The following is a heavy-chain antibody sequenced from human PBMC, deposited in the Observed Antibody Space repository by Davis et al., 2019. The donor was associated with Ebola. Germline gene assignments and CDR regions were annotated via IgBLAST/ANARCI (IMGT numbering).Heavy chain of an antibody. V-gene: IGHV3-74*01. CDR3: ARSSYQPDY. Sequence: GESLKISCAASGFTFNSYGMHWVRQAPGKGLVWVSRTNSDGSITSYADSVKGRFTISRDNAKNTLYLQMNSLRDEDTAVYYCARSSYQPDYWGQGTLVTVSS. CDR1: GFTFNSYG. D-gene: IGHD2-2*01. J-gene: IGHJ4*02. CDR2: TNSDGSIT.